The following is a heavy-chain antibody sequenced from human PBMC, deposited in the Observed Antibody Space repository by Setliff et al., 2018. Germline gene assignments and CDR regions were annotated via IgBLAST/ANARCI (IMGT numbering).Heavy chain of an antibody. J-gene: IGHJ4*02. CDR3: AKPQVELRWGFES. D-gene: IGHD1-7*01. Sequence: GSLRLSCAVSGFTFSSYAMSWVRQAPGKGLEWVSTIYSGDRSTFYTDSVKGRFTIFRDGSKNTLYLQMTSLRAEDTAVYYCAKPQVELRWGFESWGQGTPVTVSS. CDR2: IYSGDRST. CDR1: GFTFSSYA. V-gene: IGHV3-23*03.